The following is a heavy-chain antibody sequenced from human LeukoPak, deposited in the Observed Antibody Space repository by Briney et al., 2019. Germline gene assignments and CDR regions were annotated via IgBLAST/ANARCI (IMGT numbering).Heavy chain of an antibody. CDR2: IYSGGST. V-gene: IGHV3-NL1*01. Sequence: GGSLRLSCAASGFTFSSYGMHWVRQGPGKGLEWVSVIYSGGSTYYADSVKGRFTISRDNSKNTLYLQMNSLRAEDTAVYYCAMEGELGNFDAFDIWGQGTMVTVSS. D-gene: IGHD7-27*01. J-gene: IGHJ3*02. CDR3: AMEGELGNFDAFDI. CDR1: GFTFSSYG.